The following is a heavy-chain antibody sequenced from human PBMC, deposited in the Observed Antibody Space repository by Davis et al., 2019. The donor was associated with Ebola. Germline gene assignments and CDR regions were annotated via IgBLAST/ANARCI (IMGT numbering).Heavy chain of an antibody. V-gene: IGHV1-46*01. CDR2: INPSGGST. CDR3: ARDRWRVTASISAEYFQH. D-gene: IGHD2-21*02. Sequence: ASVKVSCKASGYTFTGYYMHWVRQAPGQGLEWMGIINPSGGSTSYAQKFQGRVTMTRDTSTSTVYMELRSLRSDDTAVYYCARDRWRVTASISAEYFQHWGQGTLVTVSS. J-gene: IGHJ1*01. CDR1: GYTFTGYY.